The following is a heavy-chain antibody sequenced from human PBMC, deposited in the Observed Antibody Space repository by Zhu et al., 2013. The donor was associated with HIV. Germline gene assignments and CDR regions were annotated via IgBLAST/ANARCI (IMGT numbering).Heavy chain of an antibody. Sequence: QVQLVQSGAEVKKPGSSVKVSCKASGGTFSNYTITWVRQATGQGLEWMGWMNPNSGDTGYAQKFQGRVTMTRNTSISTAYMELSNLRSDDTAVYFCTRAPFLIFGGVVGGWGQGTLVTVSS. V-gene: IGHV1-8*02. D-gene: IGHD3-16*02. CDR1: GGTFSNYT. J-gene: IGHJ4*02. CDR3: TRAPFLIFGGVVGG. CDR2: MNPNSGDT.